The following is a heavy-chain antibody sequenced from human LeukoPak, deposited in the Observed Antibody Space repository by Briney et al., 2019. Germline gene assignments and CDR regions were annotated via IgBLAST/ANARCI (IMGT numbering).Heavy chain of an antibody. CDR2: ISAYNGNT. CDR3: TREDARTGHSSGWYGYYYYYMDV. V-gene: IGHV1-18*01. J-gene: IGHJ6*03. CDR1: GYTFTSYG. D-gene: IGHD6-19*01. Sequence: ASVKVSCKASGYTFTSYGISWVRQAPGQGLEWMGWISAYNGNTNYAQKLQGRVTMTTDTSTSTAYMELRSLRSDGTAVYYCTREDARTGHSSGWYGYYYYYMDVWGKGTTVTVSS.